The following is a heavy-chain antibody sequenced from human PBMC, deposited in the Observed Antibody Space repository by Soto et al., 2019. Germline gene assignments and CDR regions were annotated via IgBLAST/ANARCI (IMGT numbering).Heavy chain of an antibody. V-gene: IGHV1-18*01. CDR3: ARSMVTDLTLLNYFVY. CDR1: GYTFTSYG. CDR2: ISAYNGNT. D-gene: IGHD4-17*01. J-gene: IGHJ4*02. Sequence: ASVKVSCKASGYTFTSYGISWVLQAPGQGLEWMGWISAYNGNTNYAQKLQGRVTMTTDTSTSTAYMELRSLRSDDTAVYYCARSMVTDLTLLNYFVYRGRGTLDTGSS.